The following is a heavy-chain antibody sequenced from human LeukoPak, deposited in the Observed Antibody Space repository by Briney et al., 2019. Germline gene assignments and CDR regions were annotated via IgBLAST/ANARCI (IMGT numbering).Heavy chain of an antibody. Sequence: PSETLSLTCTVSGGSISSGSYYWGWIRQPPGKGLEWIGSIYYSGSTYYNPSLKSRVTISVDTSKNQFSLKLSSVTAADTAVYYCARPRVTIFGVVDYYFDYWGQGTLVTVSS. J-gene: IGHJ4*02. V-gene: IGHV4-39*01. CDR1: GGSISSGSYY. CDR3: ARPRVTIFGVVDYYFDY. D-gene: IGHD3-3*01. CDR2: IYYSGST.